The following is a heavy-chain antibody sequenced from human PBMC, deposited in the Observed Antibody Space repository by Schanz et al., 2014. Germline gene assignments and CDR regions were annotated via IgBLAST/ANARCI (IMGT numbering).Heavy chain of an antibody. V-gene: IGHV3-53*01. Sequence: EVQLVESGGGLIQPGGSLRLSCAVSGFTVNTNYMSWVRQAPGKGLEWISSMYINSGSTQYADSVKGRFIISRDNSRKTLSLQMNSLRAEDTAVYYCAKHRHYADNNGYPGIDYWGQGTLVTVS. CDR3: AKHRHYADNNGYPGIDY. CDR2: MYINSGST. D-gene: IGHD3-16*01. CDR1: GFTVNTNY. J-gene: IGHJ4*02.